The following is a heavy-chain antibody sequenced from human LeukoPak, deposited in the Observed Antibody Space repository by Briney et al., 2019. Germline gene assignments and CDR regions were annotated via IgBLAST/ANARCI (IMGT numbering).Heavy chain of an antibody. Sequence: PGGSLRLSCAGSGFSFNYYDMNWVRQAPGKGLEWVSSISPESDFIYYSDSVRGRFTISRDNAENSLYLQMNSLRAEDTAVYYCARADCSSSTCYLRRSWFDPWGQGTLVTVSS. V-gene: IGHV3-21*01. CDR3: ARADCSSSTCYLRRSWFDP. CDR1: GFSFNYYD. J-gene: IGHJ5*02. CDR2: ISPESDFI. D-gene: IGHD2-2*01.